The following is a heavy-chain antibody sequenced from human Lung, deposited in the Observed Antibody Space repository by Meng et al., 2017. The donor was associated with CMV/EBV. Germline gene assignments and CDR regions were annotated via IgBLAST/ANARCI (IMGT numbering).Heavy chain of an antibody. Sequence: GGSLRLXCAASGFTFGGYDMHWVRQATGKGLEWVSVIGTAGDTYYPGSVRGRFTISRENAKNSIYLQMNSLRAGDTAVYYCARGRYFDWLLSEQNGSERLDYWGRGXLVTVSS. J-gene: IGHJ4*02. CDR2: IGTAGDT. CDR3: ARGRYFDWLLSEQNGSERLDY. V-gene: IGHV3-13*01. CDR1: GFTFGGYD. D-gene: IGHD3-9*01.